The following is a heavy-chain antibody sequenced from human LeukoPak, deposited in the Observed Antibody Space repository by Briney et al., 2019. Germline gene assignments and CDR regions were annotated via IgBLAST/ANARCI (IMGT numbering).Heavy chain of an antibody. CDR2: IYYSGST. D-gene: IGHD4-17*01. V-gene: IGHV4-39*01. J-gene: IGHJ4*02. Sequence: PSETLSLTCTVSGGSISSSSYYWGWIRQPPGKGLVWIGSIYYSGSTYYNPSLKSRVTISVDTSKNQFSLKLSSVTAADTAVYYCARTIPSTVTTRDDYYFDYWGQGTLVTVSS. CDR1: GGSISSSSYY. CDR3: ARTIPSTVTTRDDYYFDY.